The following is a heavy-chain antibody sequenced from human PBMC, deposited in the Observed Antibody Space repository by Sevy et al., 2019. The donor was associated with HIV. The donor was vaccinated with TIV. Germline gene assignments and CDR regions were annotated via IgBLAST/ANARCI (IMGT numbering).Heavy chain of an antibody. J-gene: IGHJ4*02. CDR3: VKDRGYYDSSGYSLDY. CDR2: ISGSGGST. CDR1: GFTFSSYA. D-gene: IGHD3-22*01. V-gene: IGHV3-23*01. Sequence: GGSLRLSCAASGFTFSSYAMSWVRQAPGKGLEWVSAISGSGGSTYYADSVKGRFTISRDNSKNTLYLQMNSLRAEDTAVYYCVKDRGYYDSSGYSLDYWGQGTLVTVSS.